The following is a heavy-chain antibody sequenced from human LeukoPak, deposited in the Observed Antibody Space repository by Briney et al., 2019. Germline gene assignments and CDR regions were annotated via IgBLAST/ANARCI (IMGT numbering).Heavy chain of an antibody. CDR1: GASISSGGYY. V-gene: IGHV4-31*03. Sequence: PSETLSLTCTVSGASISSGGYYWSWIRQHPGKGLEWIGYIYYSGSTYYNPSLKSRVTISVGTSKSQFSLKLSSVTAADTAVYYCARVRGYSYGELDYWGQGTLVTVSS. J-gene: IGHJ4*02. CDR2: IYYSGST. CDR3: ARVRGYSYGELDY. D-gene: IGHD5-18*01.